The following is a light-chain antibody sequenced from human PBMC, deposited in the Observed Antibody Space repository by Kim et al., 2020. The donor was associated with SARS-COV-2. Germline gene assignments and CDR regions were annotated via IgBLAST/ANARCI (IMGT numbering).Light chain of an antibody. Sequence: SYELTQPLSVSVALGQTARITCGGNNIGSKNVHWYQQKPGQAPVLVIYRDSSRPSGIPDRFSGSNSGNTATLTISRAQAGDDADYYCQVWDISAGVFGTGTKVTVL. V-gene: IGLV3-9*01. J-gene: IGLJ1*01. CDR2: RDS. CDR1: NIGSKN. CDR3: QVWDISAGV.